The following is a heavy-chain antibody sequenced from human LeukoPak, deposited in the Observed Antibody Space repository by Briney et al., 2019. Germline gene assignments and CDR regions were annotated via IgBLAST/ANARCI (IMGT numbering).Heavy chain of an antibody. CDR2: IYTSGST. CDR3: ARAGYSSGRYGIYYFYYMDV. CDR1: GGSISSYY. D-gene: IGHD6-19*01. J-gene: IGHJ6*03. V-gene: IGHV4-4*07. Sequence: SETLSLTCTVSGGSISSYYWSWIRQPAGKGLEWIGRIYTSGSTNYNPSLKSRVTMSVDTSKNQFSLKLSSVTAADTAVYYCARAGYSSGRYGIYYFYYMDVWGKGTTVTVSS.